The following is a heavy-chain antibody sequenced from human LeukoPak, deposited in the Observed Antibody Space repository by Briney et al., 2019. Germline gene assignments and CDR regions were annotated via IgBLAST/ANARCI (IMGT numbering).Heavy chain of an antibody. CDR3: ARDRAINDY. CDR1: ALTFSSYS. V-gene: IGHV3-21*01. J-gene: IGHJ4*02. D-gene: IGHD3-10*01. Sequence: PGGSLRLSCAASALTFSSYSMNCVRQAPGKGLEWVSPISRSSSYIYYAHSVKGRFTISRDNAKNSLYLQMNSLRAEDTAVYYCARDRAINDYWGQGTLVTVSS. CDR2: ISRSSSYI.